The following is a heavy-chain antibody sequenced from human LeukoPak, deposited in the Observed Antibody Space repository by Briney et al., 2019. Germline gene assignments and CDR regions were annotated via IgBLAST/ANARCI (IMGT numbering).Heavy chain of an antibody. V-gene: IGHV4-38-2*02. CDR3: ARDPVGAKFYYYYGMDV. Sequence: PSETLSLTCAVSGYSISSGHYWGWIRQPPGKGLEWIGRIYTSGSTNYNPSLKSRVTISVDTSKNQFSLKLSSVTAADTAVYYCARDPVGAKFYYYYGMDVWGQGTTVTVSS. CDR2: IYTSGST. J-gene: IGHJ6*02. D-gene: IGHD1-26*01. CDR1: GYSISSGHY.